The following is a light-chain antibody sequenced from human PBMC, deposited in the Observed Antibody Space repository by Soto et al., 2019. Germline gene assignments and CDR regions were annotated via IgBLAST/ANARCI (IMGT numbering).Light chain of an antibody. CDR1: QGISSY. V-gene: IGKV1-9*01. CDR2: TAS. CDR3: QQLNSYPLT. Sequence: DIQLTQSPSFLSASVGDRVTITCRASQGISSYLAWYDQKPGKAPKLLIYTASTLQSAVPSSFSGSGSGTEFTLTISSLQPEDFATYYCQQLNSYPLTFGGGTKVDIK. J-gene: IGKJ4*01.